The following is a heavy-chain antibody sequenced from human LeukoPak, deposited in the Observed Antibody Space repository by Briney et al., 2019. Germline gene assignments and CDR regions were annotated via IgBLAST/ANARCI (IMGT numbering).Heavy chain of an antibody. CDR3: ARVGSDRLVVVPAANFDY. Sequence: GASVKVSCKASGYTFTSYGISWVRQAPGQGLEWMGWISAYNGNTNYAQKVQGRVTMTTDTSTSTAYMELRSLRSDDTAVYYCARVGSDRLVVVPAANFDYWGQGTLVTVSS. J-gene: IGHJ4*02. CDR2: ISAYNGNT. CDR1: GYTFTSYG. V-gene: IGHV1-18*01. D-gene: IGHD2-2*01.